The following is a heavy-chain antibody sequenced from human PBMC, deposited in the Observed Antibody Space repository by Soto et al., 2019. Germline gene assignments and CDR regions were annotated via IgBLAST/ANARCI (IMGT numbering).Heavy chain of an antibody. CDR2: IYYSGST. D-gene: IGHD2-15*01. CDR3: ARVYCSGGSCYSHYYYGMDV. Sequence: SETLSLTCTVSGGSISSYYWSWIRQPPGKGLEWIGYIYYSGSTYYNPSLKSRVTISVDTSKNQFSLKLSSVTAADTAVYYCARVYCSGGSCYSHYYYGMDVWGQGTTVTVSS. CDR1: GGSISSYY. J-gene: IGHJ6*02. V-gene: IGHV4-59*12.